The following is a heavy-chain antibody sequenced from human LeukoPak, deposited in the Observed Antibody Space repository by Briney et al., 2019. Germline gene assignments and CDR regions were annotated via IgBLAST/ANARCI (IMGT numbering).Heavy chain of an antibody. CDR1: GYIFTGYY. D-gene: IGHD6-19*01. Sequence: ASVKVSCKASGYIFTGYYMYWVRQAPGQGLEWMGWINPNSGGTNYAQKFQGRVTMTRDTSISTAYMELSRLRSDDTAVYYCAGEAGSGWYYFDYWGQGTLVTVSS. V-gene: IGHV1-2*02. CDR2: INPNSGGT. J-gene: IGHJ4*02. CDR3: AGEAGSGWYYFDY.